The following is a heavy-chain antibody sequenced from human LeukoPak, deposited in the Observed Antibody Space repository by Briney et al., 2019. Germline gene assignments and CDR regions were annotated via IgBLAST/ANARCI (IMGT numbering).Heavy chain of an antibody. CDR3: ARTGYYYDSSRYYHEAFDI. J-gene: IGHJ3*02. D-gene: IGHD3-22*01. Sequence: SVKVSCKASAYTFTNYGISWVRQAPGQGLEWMGGIIPIFGTANYAQKFQGRVTITTDESTSTAYMELSSLRSDDTAVYYCARTGYYYDSSRYYHEAFDIWGQGTMVTVSS. V-gene: IGHV1-69*05. CDR2: IIPIFGTA. CDR1: AYTFTNYG.